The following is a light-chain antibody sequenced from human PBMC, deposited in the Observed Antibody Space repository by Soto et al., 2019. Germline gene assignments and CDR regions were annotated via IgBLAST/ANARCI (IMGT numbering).Light chain of an antibody. CDR2: DSS. V-gene: IGKV3-11*01. J-gene: IGKJ4*01. CDR3: QQRSVWPRT. CDR1: QSVSSY. Sequence: EIVLTQFPGTLSLSPGDGATLSCRASQSVSSYLAWYQQKRGQAPRLLLYDSSNRATGIPARFSGSGSGTDFSLIISSLEPEDFAVYYCQQRSVWPRTFGGGTKVDIK.